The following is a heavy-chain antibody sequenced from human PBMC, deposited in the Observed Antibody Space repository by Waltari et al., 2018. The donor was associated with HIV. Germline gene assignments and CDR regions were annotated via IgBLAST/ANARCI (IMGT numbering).Heavy chain of an antibody. CDR3: ALRAVAGTNWFDP. CDR2: VCQSGRT. V-gene: IGHV4-38-2*01. Sequence: QVQLQESGPGLVEPSETLSLTCAVSGYSISGGYYWDWVRQPPGKVLEWIGSVCQSGRTDYNPSRKSRVIISVDTSKNQVSLRLNSVTAADTAVYYCALRAVAGTNWFDPWGQGTLVTVPS. CDR1: GYSISGGYY. J-gene: IGHJ5*02. D-gene: IGHD6-19*01.